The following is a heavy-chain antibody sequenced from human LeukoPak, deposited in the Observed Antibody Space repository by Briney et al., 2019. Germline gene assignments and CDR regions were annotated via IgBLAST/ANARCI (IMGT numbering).Heavy chain of an antibody. D-gene: IGHD1-26*01. Sequence: GASVKVSCKASGYTFTSYDINWVRQATGQGLEWMGWMNPNSGNTGYAQKFQGRVTMTRNTSISTAYMELSSLRSEDTAVYYCARGKKWELLHYYYYYMDVWGKGTTVTVSS. CDR2: MNPNSGNT. CDR1: GYTFTSYD. CDR3: ARGKKWELLHYYYYYMDV. J-gene: IGHJ6*03. V-gene: IGHV1-8*01.